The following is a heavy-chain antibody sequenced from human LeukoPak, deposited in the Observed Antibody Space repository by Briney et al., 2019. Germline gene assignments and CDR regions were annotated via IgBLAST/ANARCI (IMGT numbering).Heavy chain of an antibody. Sequence: SETLSLTCAVYGGSFSGYYWSWIRQPPGKGLEWIGEINHSGSTNYNPSLKSRVTISVDTSKNQFSLKLSSVTAADTAVYYCARFIFGEVIIPKYYFDYWGQGTLDTVSS. CDR3: ARFIFGEVIIPKYYFDY. CDR2: INHSGST. D-gene: IGHD3-3*01. CDR1: GGSFSGYY. V-gene: IGHV4-34*01. J-gene: IGHJ4*02.